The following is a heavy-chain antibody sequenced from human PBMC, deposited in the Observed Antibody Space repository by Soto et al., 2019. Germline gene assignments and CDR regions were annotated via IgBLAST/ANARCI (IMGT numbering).Heavy chain of an antibody. CDR2: IYYSGST. D-gene: IGHD2-21*01. CDR3: ARKRTSLVNQAYFDV. Sequence: SETLSLTCTVTGDSISSRIYYWGWIGQRPGKGLEWIGSIYYSGSTYNNPSLRSRVSMSIDTSKDQFSLKLKSVTAADTALYFCARKRTSLVNQAYFDVWGTGSQATVS. CDR1: GDSISSRIYY. V-gene: IGHV4-39*01. J-gene: IGHJ4*03.